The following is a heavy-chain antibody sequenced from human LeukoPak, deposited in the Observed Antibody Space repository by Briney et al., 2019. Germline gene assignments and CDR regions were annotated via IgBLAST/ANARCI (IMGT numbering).Heavy chain of an antibody. J-gene: IGHJ4*02. CDR1: GFTFSSYA. CDR3: ARDAVRYYDFWSGYLTWQYDY. D-gene: IGHD3-3*01. CDR2: ISYDGSNK. V-gene: IGHV3-30*04. Sequence: GRSLRLSCAASGFTFSSYAMHWVRQAPGKGLEWVAVISYDGSNKYYADSVKGRFTISRDNSKNTLYLQMNSLRAEDTAVYYCARDAVRYYDFWSGYLTWQYDYWGQGTLVTVSS.